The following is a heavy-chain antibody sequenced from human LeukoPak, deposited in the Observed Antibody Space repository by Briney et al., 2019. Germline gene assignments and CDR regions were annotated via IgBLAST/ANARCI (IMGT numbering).Heavy chain of an antibody. CDR3: ARDLSIFRFDP. J-gene: IGHJ5*02. Sequence: GGSLRLSCAASGFTASSNYMSWVRQAPGKGLEWVSVIYSGGSTYYADSVKGRFTISRDNSKNTLYLQMNSLRAEDTAVYYCARDLSIFRFDPWGQGTLVTVSS. D-gene: IGHD3-9*01. V-gene: IGHV3-53*01. CDR1: GFTASSNY. CDR2: IYSGGST.